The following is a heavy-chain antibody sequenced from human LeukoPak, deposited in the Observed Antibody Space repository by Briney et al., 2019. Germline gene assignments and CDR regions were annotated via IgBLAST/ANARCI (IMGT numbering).Heavy chain of an antibody. CDR2: IIPIFGTA. CDR1: GGTFSSYA. Sequence: SVKVACKASGGTFSSYAISWVRQAPGQGLEWMGGIIPIFGTANYAQKFQGRATITTDESTSTAYMELSSLRSEDTAVYYCAIHRTSLRNIAVAGSFDYWGQGTLVTVSS. CDR3: AIHRTSLRNIAVAGSFDY. V-gene: IGHV1-69*05. D-gene: IGHD6-19*01. J-gene: IGHJ4*02.